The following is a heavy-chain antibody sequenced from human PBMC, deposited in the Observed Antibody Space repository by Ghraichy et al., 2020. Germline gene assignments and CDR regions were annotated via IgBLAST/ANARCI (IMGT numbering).Heavy chain of an antibody. CDR3: ARDPYGDYKYGGTDY. CDR2: INPDGSER. D-gene: IGHD4-17*01. V-gene: IGHV3-7*01. CDR1: AFTFRSYW. Sequence: GSLRLSCAASAFTFRSYWMSWVRQAPGKGLEWVAIINPDGSERYYVDSVRGRFTISRDNAKNSLSLEMNSLRAEDTAVYYCARDPYGDYKYGGTDYWGQGTQVTVSS. J-gene: IGHJ4*02.